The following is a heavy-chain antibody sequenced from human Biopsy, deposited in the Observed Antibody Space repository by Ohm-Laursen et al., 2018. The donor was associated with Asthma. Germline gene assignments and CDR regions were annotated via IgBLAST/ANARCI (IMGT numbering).Heavy chain of an antibody. V-gene: IGHV1-18*01. CDR2: ISVYNGNT. CDR1: GYTFNSAG. Sequence: ASVKVSCTTSGYTFNSAGITWVRQAPGQGLEWMGWISVYNGNTKVAQKLQDRVTMITDTSTSTAYMELRSLRSDDTAVYFCARAVDYSHYYGIDVWGQGTTVTVS. J-gene: IGHJ6*02. CDR3: ARAVDYSHYYGIDV. D-gene: IGHD3-10*01.